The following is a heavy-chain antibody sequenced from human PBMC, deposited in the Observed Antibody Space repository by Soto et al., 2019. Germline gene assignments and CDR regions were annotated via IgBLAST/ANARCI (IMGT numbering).Heavy chain of an antibody. CDR2: IYSAGST. Sequence: GGSLRLSCAASGLTVSSSYMSWVRPAPGKGLQWVSVIYSAGSTYYADSVKGRFTISRDISTNMVYLQMSSLTDEDTAVYYCARDSITSVSSDVPGMDVWGQGTTVTVSS. J-gene: IGHJ6*02. D-gene: IGHD2-2*01. V-gene: IGHV3-53*01. CDR1: GLTVSSSY. CDR3: ARDSITSVSSDVPGMDV.